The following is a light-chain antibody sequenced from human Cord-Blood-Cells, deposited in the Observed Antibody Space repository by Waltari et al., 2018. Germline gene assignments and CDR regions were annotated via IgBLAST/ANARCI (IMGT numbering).Light chain of an antibody. J-gene: IGKJ3*01. V-gene: IGKV1-39*01. CDR3: QQSYSTPVFT. CDR1: QSISSY. CDR2: AAS. Sequence: DIQMTQSPSSLSASVGDRVTITCRASQSISSYLNWYQQKPGKAPKLLIYAASSLQSGVPSRSSGSGSGTDFTLTISSLQPEDFATYYCQQSYSTPVFTFGPGTKVDIK.